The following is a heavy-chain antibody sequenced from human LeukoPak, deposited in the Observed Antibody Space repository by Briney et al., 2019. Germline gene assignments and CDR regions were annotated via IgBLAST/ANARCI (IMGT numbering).Heavy chain of an antibody. V-gene: IGHV3-21*01. Sequence: KTGGSLRLSCAASGFTFSSYSMNWVRQAPGKGLEWVSSISSSSSYIYYADSVKGRFTISRDNAKNSLHLQMNSLRAEDTAVYYCARWGVSGIEEFDYWGQGTLVTVSS. CDR2: ISSSSSYI. CDR3: ARWGVSGIEEFDY. D-gene: IGHD1-26*01. J-gene: IGHJ4*02. CDR1: GFTFSSYS.